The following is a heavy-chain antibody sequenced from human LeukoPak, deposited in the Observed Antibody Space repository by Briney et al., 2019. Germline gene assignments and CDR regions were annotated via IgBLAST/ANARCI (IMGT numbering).Heavy chain of an antibody. D-gene: IGHD3-16*02. CDR2: ISSGSHST. Sequence: TGGSLRLSCAASGFTFSDYYMTWIRQAPGKGLEWVSYISSGSHSTNYLDSVKGRFTISRDNAKNSLYLQMNSLRAEDTAVYYCVKGSLYRHALDPWGQGTLVTVSS. CDR1: GFTFSDYY. J-gene: IGHJ5*02. V-gene: IGHV3-11*03. CDR3: VKGSLYRHALDP.